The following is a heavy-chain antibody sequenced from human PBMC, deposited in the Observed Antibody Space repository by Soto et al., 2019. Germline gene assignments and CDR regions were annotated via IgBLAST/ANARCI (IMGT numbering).Heavy chain of an antibody. CDR1: GYTVTSYG. V-gene: IGHV1-18*01. J-gene: IGHJ5*01. Sequence: ASVKVSDKASGYTVTSYGISWVRPAPEQGLEWMGWINAYTTNTNYAQKLRGRVTMTADTSTTTAYMELRSLRSDDTAVYYCARQNITAATAFYSCGQRTPLTVSA. CDR3: ARQNITAATAFYS. CDR2: INAYTTNT. D-gene: IGHD3-10*01.